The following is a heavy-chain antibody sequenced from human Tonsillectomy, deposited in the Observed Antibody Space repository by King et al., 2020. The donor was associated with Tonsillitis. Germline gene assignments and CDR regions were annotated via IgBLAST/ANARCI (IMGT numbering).Heavy chain of an antibody. D-gene: IGHD2-15*01. CDR3: GRYEGGVFDP. Sequence: VQLQESGPGLVKPSQTLSLTCTVSGGSISGSDYSWTWIRQHPGKGLEWIGYIHYNGNTYYNPSLKSRLNISLDTSKNQFSLKVSSVTAADTAEYYCGRYEGGVFDPWGQGTLVTVSS. V-gene: IGHV4-31*03. CDR2: IHYNGNT. CDR1: GGSISGSDYS. J-gene: IGHJ5*02.